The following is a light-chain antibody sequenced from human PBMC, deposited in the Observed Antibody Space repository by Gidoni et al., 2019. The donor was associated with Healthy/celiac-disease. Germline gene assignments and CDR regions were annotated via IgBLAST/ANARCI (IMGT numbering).Light chain of an antibody. CDR1: QSVSSY. V-gene: IGKV3-11*01. CDR3: QQRSNWPPST. CDR2: DAS. Sequence: EIGLTQSHATLSLSPGERATLSCRASQSVSSYLAGYQQKPGQAPRLLIYDASNRATGIPARFSGSGSGTDFTLTISSLEPEDFAVYYCQQRSNWPPSTFGGGTKVEIK. J-gene: IGKJ4*01.